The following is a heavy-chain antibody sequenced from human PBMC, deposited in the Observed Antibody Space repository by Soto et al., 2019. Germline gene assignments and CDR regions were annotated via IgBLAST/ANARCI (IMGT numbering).Heavy chain of an antibody. CDR1: GGTFSSYA. V-gene: IGHV1-69*13. Sequence: SVKVSCKASGGTFSSYAISWVRQAPGQGLEWMGGIIPIFGTANYAQKFQGRVTITADESTSTAYMELSSLRSEDTAVYYCASTFVDSCGYSYDHGGMDVWGQGTTVTVSS. CDR3: ASTFVDSCGYSYDHGGMDV. D-gene: IGHD5-18*01. J-gene: IGHJ6*02. CDR2: IIPIFGTA.